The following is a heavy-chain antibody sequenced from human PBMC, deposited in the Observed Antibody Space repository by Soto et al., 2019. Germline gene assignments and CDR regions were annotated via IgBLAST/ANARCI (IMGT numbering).Heavy chain of an antibody. D-gene: IGHD5-18*01. CDR2: IYYSGRT. CDR3: VRNADTVRAYYFDS. J-gene: IGHJ4*02. Sequence: SETLSLTCTVSGGSISSYYWSWIRQPPGKGLEWIGYIYYSGRTNYNPSLKSRVTILVDTSKNHFSLRLSSVTAADTAVYYCVRNADTVRAYYFDSWGPGTLVTVSS. CDR1: GGSISSYY. V-gene: IGHV4-59*01.